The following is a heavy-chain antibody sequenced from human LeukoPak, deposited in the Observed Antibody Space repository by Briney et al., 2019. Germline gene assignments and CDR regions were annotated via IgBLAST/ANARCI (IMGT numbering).Heavy chain of an antibody. CDR1: GLTVSSNY. CDR3: ARDRIAAAGFDY. CDR2: IYSGGST. D-gene: IGHD6-13*01. V-gene: IGHV3-66*01. Sequence: GGSLRLSCAASGLTVSSNYMSWVRQAPGKGLEWVSVIYSGGSTYYADSVKGRFTISRDNSKNTLYLQMNSLRAEDTAVYYCARDRIAAAGFDYWGQGTLVTVSS. J-gene: IGHJ4*02.